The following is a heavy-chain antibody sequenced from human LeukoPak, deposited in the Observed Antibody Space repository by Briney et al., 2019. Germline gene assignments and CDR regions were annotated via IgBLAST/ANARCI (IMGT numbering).Heavy chain of an antibody. Sequence: GGSLRLSCAASGFTVSDYSMNWIRQAPGKGLEWVSNISSSGSTRYNGDSVEGRFTISRDNAKNSLYLQMNSLRAEDTAVYYCARSGHWSAAYYYFYMDVWGKGTTVTVSS. V-gene: IGHV3-11*01. J-gene: IGHJ6*03. CDR1: GFTVSDYS. CDR2: ISSSGSTR. CDR3: ARSGHWSAAYYYFYMDV.